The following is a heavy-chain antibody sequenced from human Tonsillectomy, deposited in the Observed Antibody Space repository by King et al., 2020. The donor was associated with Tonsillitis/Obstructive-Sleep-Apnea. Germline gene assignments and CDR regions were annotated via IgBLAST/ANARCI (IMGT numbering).Heavy chain of an antibody. V-gene: IGHV1-2*02. Sequence: VQLVESGAEVKKPGASVKVSCKASGYTFTGYYIHWVRQAPGQGLEWMGWINPNSGGTIYAQTFKVRVTMTRDTSISTAYMELSRLRSDDTAVYYCARVWADCSGSSCHDYGMDVWGQGTTVTVSS. CDR1: GYTFTGYY. CDR3: ARVWADCSGSSCHDYGMDV. J-gene: IGHJ6*02. CDR2: INPNSGGT. D-gene: IGHD2-15*01.